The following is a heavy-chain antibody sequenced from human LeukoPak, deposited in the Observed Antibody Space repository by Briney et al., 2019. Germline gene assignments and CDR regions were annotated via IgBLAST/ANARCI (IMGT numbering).Heavy chain of an antibody. J-gene: IGHJ3*02. CDR1: GFTFSDYY. Sequence: GGSLRLSCAASGFTFSDYYMSWIRQAPGKGLEWVSYISSSGSTIYYADSVKGRFTISRDNAKNSLYLQMNSLRAEDTAVYYCARDYYDSSGYIHHTAFDIWGQGTMVTVSS. CDR2: ISSSGSTI. CDR3: ARDYYDSSGYIHHTAFDI. V-gene: IGHV3-11*04. D-gene: IGHD3-22*01.